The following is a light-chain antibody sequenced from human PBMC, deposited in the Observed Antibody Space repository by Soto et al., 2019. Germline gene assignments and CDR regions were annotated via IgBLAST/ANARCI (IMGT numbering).Light chain of an antibody. V-gene: IGKV3-20*01. CDR3: QQYGSSHGFT. Sequence: EIVLTQSPGTLSLSPGERATLSCRASQSVSSSYLAWYHQKPGQAPRLLIYGASSRATGIPDRFSGSGSGTDFTLTISRLEPEDFAVYYCQQYGSSHGFTFGPGTKVDIK. CDR1: QSVSSSY. CDR2: GAS. J-gene: IGKJ3*01.